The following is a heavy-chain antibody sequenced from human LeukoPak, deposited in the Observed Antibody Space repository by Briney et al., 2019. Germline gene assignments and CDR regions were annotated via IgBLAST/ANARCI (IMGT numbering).Heavy chain of an antibody. CDR3: ARRNARDGYKDFDY. V-gene: IGHV4-59*08. D-gene: IGHD5-24*01. J-gene: IGHJ4*02. CDR1: GGSISSYY. CDR2: IYDTGST. Sequence: PSETLSLTCTVSGGSISSYYWSWIRQSPGKGLEWIGYIYDTGSTNYNPSLKSRVTISLDTSKNQFSLKLSSVTAADTAVYYCARRNARDGYKDFDYWGQGTLVTVSS.